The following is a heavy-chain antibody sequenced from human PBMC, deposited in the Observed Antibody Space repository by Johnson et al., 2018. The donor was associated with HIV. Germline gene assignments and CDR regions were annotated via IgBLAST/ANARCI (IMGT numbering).Heavy chain of an antibody. D-gene: IGHD2-21*01. J-gene: IGHJ3*01. Sequence: VQLVESGGGLVKPGGSLRLSCAASGFTFSNAWMSWVRQAPGKGLEWVDHIKRETDGGTTDYAAPVKGRFPISREDSKSTVYLQMNSLKTEDSAVYYCTTDLRVVIPIGAFDVWGQGTTVTVSS. CDR2: IKRETDGGTT. CDR1: GFTFSNAW. V-gene: IGHV3-15*01. CDR3: TTDLRVVIPIGAFDV.